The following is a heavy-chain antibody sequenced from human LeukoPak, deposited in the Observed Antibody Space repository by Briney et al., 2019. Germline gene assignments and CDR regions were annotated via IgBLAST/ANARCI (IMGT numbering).Heavy chain of an antibody. CDR1: GFTFSSHG. D-gene: IGHD3-16*01. CDR3: ARGAYVWGSYRRSYYYMDV. V-gene: IGHV3-48*03. Sequence: GGSLRLSCAASGFTFSSHGMNWVRQAPGKGLEWVSGIGGSGGFITYYADSVKGRFTISRDNAKNSLYLQMNSLRAEDTAVYYCARGAYVWGSYRRSYYYMDVWGKGTTVTISS. J-gene: IGHJ6*03. CDR2: IGGSGGFIT.